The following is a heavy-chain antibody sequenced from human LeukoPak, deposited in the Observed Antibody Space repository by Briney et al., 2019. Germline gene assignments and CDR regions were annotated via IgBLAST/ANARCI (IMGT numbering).Heavy chain of an antibody. D-gene: IGHD6-13*01. CDR1: GGSLGSYY. CDR2: IYYSGST. J-gene: IGHJ5*02. CDR3: ARVPRIEAGATGDWFDP. Sequence: SETLSLTCTVSGGSLGSYYWSWIRQPPGKGLEGIGYIYYSGSTNYNPSLMSRVTISVDTSKNQFFLNLRSVTAADTAVYYCARVPRIEAGATGDWFDPWGQGTVVTVSS. V-gene: IGHV4-59*01.